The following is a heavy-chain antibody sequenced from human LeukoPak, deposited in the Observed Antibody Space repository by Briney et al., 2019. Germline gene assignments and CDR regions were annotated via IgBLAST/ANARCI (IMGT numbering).Heavy chain of an antibody. CDR3: ARVAQYSGYDLDY. CDR2: IYYSGNT. CDR1: GGSISSGGYY. Sequence: SQTLSLTCTVSGGSISSGGYYWRWFRQHPGKGLEWIGYIYYSGNTYYNPSPKRRVTLSVDTSKNQFSLKLSSVTAADTAVYYCARVAQYSGYDLDYWGQGTLVTGSS. V-gene: IGHV4-31*03. D-gene: IGHD5-12*01. J-gene: IGHJ4*02.